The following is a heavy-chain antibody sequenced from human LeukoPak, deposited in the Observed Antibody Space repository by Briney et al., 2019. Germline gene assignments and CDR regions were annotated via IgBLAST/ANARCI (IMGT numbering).Heavy chain of an antibody. D-gene: IGHD3-22*01. Sequence: PGGSLRLSCAASGFTFSSYSMNWVRQAPGKGLEWVSSISSSSSYIYYADSVKGRFIISKDNAKNLLYLEMNNLRPEDTALYYCARDQRPKKYFYDSSGSSAYWGQGTLVTVSS. J-gene: IGHJ4*02. CDR3: ARDQRPKKYFYDSSGSSAY. CDR1: GFTFSSYS. CDR2: ISSSSSYI. V-gene: IGHV3-21*06.